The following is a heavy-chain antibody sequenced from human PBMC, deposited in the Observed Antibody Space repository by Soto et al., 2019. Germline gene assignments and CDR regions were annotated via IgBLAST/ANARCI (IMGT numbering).Heavy chain of an antibody. CDR1: GYTFTSYY. J-gene: IGHJ4*02. CDR3: ARDAKGVVVVPAAISPFDY. D-gene: IGHD2-2*01. CDR2: INPSGGST. V-gene: IGHV1-46*01. Sequence: ASVKVSCKASGYTFTSYYMHWVRQAPGQGLEWMGIINPSGGSTSYAQKFQGRVTMTRDTSTSTVYMELSSLRSEDTAAYYCARDAKGVVVVPAAISPFDYGAQETRFTVP.